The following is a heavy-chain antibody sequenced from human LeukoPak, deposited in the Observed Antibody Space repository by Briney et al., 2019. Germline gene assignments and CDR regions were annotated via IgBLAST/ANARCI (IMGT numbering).Heavy chain of an antibody. CDR2: ISGSGGST. Sequence: GGSLRLSCAASGFTFSSYAMSWVRQAPGKGLEWVSAISGSGGSTYYADSVKGRFTISRDNSKNILHLQMNSLRAEDTAIYYCAREDRCPYCYAMDVWGQGTTVTVSS. V-gene: IGHV3-23*01. D-gene: IGHD2-15*01. J-gene: IGHJ6*02. CDR3: AREDRCPYCYAMDV. CDR1: GFTFSSYA.